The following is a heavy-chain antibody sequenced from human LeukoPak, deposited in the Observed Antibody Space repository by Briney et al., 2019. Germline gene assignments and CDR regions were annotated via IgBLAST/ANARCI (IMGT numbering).Heavy chain of an antibody. J-gene: IGHJ4*02. Sequence: PGGSLRLSCTASGFRFGDYVMSWVRQAPGKGLEWVGLIRSKTNGGTTEYTAYVKGRFTISRDDTRSIAYLQMSSLKNEDTAVYYCTTAYSGSYIGYWGQGTLVTVSS. CDR1: GFRFGDYV. CDR2: IRSKTNGGTT. D-gene: IGHD1-26*01. V-gene: IGHV3-49*04. CDR3: TTAYSGSYIGY.